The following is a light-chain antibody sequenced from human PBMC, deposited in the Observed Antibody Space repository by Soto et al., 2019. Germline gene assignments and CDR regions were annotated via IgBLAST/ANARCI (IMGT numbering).Light chain of an antibody. CDR2: EDS. CDR1: QSLLYSDGRTY. CDR3: MQSIQLPIT. V-gene: IGKV2D-29*01. J-gene: IGKJ4*01. Sequence: DVVLTQTPRSLSVTPGQPASISYKSSQSLLYSDGRTYVYWYLLKPGQPPQLLIHEDSNRFSGVPDRFSGSGSGTDFTLKISRVEAEDVGVYYCMQSIQLPITFGGGTNVEIK.